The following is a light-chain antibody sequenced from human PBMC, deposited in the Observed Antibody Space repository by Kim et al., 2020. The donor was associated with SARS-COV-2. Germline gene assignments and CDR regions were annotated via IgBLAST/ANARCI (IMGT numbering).Light chain of an antibody. J-gene: IGLJ3*02. CDR2: GSN. CDR1: NSNIGSNR. CDR3: AVWDDSRNGWL. Sequence: GQRVTISCSGSNSNIGSNRVNWFQQFPGMAPKLLIYGSNQRPSGVPDRVSGSKSGTSASLAISGLQSEDEGDYFCAVWDDSRNGWLFGGGTQLTVL. V-gene: IGLV1-44*01.